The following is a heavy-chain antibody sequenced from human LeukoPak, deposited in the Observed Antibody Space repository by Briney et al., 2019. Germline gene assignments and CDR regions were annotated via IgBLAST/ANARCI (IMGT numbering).Heavy chain of an antibody. CDR2: ISYDGSNK. CDR3: AKDRSSGWYYACYYYGMDV. CDR1: GFTFSSYG. J-gene: IGHJ6*02. D-gene: IGHD6-19*01. Sequence: GGSLRLSCAASGFTFSSYGMHWVRQAPGKGLEWVAVISYDGSNKYYADSVKGRFTISRDNSKNTLYLQMNSLRAEDTAVYYCAKDRSSGWYYACYYYGMDVWGQGTTVTVSS. V-gene: IGHV3-30*18.